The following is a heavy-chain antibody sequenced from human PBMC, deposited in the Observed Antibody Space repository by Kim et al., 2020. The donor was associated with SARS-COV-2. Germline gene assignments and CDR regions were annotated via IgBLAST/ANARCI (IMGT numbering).Heavy chain of an antibody. Sequence: YAESVKGRFTISRDHSKTTLYVQMNGLRAEDTAVYYCARVPGIHYYYGMDVWGQGTTVTVSS. J-gene: IGHJ6*02. V-gene: IGHV3-30*01. CDR3: ARVPGIHYYYGMDV.